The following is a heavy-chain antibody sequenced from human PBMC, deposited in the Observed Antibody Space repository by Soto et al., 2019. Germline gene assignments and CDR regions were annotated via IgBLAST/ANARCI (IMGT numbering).Heavy chain of an antibody. CDR3: ATGNYYYYGMDV. CDR2: IYYSGST. J-gene: IGHJ6*02. CDR1: GGSISSSSYY. Sequence: PSETLSLTCTVSGGSISSSSYYWGWTRQPPGKGLEWIGSIYYSGSTYYNPSLKSRVTISVDTSKNQFSLKLSSVTAADTAVYYCATGNYYYYGMDVWGQGTTVTVS. V-gene: IGHV4-39*01.